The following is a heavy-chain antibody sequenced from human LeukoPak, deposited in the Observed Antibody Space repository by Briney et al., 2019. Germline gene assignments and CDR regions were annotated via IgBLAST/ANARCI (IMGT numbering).Heavy chain of an antibody. V-gene: IGHV4-39*01. D-gene: IGHD2-15*01. CDR1: GGSISSTSYY. J-gene: IGHJ4*02. CDR3: ARGRVIVVVVAAPAFDY. Sequence: PSETLSLTCTVSGGSISSTSYYWGWIRQTPGKGLEWIGSIYYSGNTYYNPSLKSRVTISVDTSKNQFSLELSSVTAADTAVYYCARGRVIVVVVAAPAFDYWGQGTLVTVSS. CDR2: IYYSGNT.